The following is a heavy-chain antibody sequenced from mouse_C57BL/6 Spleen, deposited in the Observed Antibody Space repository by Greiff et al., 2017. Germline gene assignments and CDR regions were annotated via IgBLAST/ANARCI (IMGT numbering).Heavy chain of an antibody. Sequence: VQLQQPGAELVRPGTSVKLSCKASGYTFTSYWMHWVKQRPGQGLEWIGVIDPSDSYTNYNQKFKGKATLTVDTSSSTAYMQLSSLTSEDSAVYYCASGYGPYYFDNWGQGTTLTVSS. D-gene: IGHD1-2*01. V-gene: IGHV1-59*01. CDR3: ASGYGPYYFDN. J-gene: IGHJ2*01. CDR1: GYTFTSYW. CDR2: IDPSDSYT.